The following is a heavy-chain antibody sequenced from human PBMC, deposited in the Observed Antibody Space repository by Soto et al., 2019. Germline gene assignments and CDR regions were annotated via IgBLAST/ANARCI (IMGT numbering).Heavy chain of an antibody. V-gene: IGHV4-39*01. D-gene: IGHD6-19*01. CDR2: IYYSGST. Sequence: SETLSLTCTVSGGSISSSSYYWGWIRQPPGKGLEWIGSIYYSGSTYYNPSLKSRVTISVDTSKNQFSLKLSSVTAADTAVYYCATRQWLAPSRDYWGQGTLVTVSS. CDR1: GGSISSSSYY. CDR3: ATRQWLAPSRDY. J-gene: IGHJ4*02.